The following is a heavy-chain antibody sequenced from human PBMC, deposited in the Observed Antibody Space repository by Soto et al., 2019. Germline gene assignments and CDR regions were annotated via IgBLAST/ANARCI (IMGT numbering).Heavy chain of an antibody. CDR1: GFTFSSYS. CDR3: ARDLVLRFLEWLRPPDAFDI. CDR2: ISSSSSTI. V-gene: IGHV3-48*02. J-gene: IGHJ3*02. D-gene: IGHD3-3*01. Sequence: EVQLVESGGGLVQPGGSLRLSCAASGFTFSSYSMNWVRQAPGKGLEWVSYISSSSSTIYYADSVKGRFTISRDNAKNSLYLQMNSLRDEDTAVYYCARDLVLRFLEWLRPPDAFDIWGQGTMVNVSS.